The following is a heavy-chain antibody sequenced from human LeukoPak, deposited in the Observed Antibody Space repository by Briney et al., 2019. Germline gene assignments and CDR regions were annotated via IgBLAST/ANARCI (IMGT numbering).Heavy chain of an antibody. CDR1: GGTFSSYA. J-gene: IGHJ3*02. D-gene: IGHD2-2*01. CDR3: AIVCPSCPLDAFDI. CDR2: IIPIFGTA. V-gene: IGHV1-69*13. Sequence: SVKVSCKASGGTFSSYAISWVRQAPGQGLAWMGGIIPIFGTANYAQKFQGRVTITADESTSTAYMELSSLRSEDTAVYYCAIVCPSCPLDAFDIWGQGTMVTVSS.